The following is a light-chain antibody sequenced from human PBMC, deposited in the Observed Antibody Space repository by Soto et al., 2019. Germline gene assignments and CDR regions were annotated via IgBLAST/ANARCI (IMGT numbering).Light chain of an antibody. CDR1: NIGSKS. V-gene: IGLV3-21*04. CDR2: YDT. CDR3: QVWDRSSDHVI. J-gene: IGLJ2*01. Sequence: SYELTQPPSMSVAPGKTARITCGGNNIGSKSVHWFQQKSGQAPVLVIYYDTGRPSGIPERFSGSNFGDTATLPISRVAVGDEADYYCQVWDRSSDHVIFGGGTKLTVL.